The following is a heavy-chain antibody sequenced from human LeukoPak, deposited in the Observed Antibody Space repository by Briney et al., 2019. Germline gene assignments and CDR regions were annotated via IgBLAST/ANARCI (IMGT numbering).Heavy chain of an antibody. J-gene: IGHJ3*02. CDR3: AIVLRPINNFAFDI. V-gene: IGHV1-3*03. CDR2: INAGNGNT. D-gene: IGHD3-16*02. CDR1: GYTFTSYA. Sequence: ASVKVSCKASGYTFTSYAMHWVRQAPGQRLEWMGWINAGNGNTKYSQEFQGRVTITRDTSASTAYMELSSLRSEDMAVYYCAIVLRPINNFAFDIWGQGTMVTVSS.